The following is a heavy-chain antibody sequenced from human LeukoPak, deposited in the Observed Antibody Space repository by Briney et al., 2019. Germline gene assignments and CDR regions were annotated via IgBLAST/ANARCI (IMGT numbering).Heavy chain of an antibody. CDR1: GFTFDDYG. J-gene: IGHJ6*03. D-gene: IGHD6-13*01. CDR3: ARGGIAAAGTYGYYYYYYYMDV. Sequence: GRSLRLSCAASGFTFDDYGMSWVGQAPGKGLEWVSGVIRDGVSTGYADSVKGRFTISRDNAKNSLYLQMNSLRAEYTALYYCARGGIAAAGTYGYYYYYYYMDVWGKGTTVTVSS. V-gene: IGHV3-20*04. CDR2: VIRDGVST.